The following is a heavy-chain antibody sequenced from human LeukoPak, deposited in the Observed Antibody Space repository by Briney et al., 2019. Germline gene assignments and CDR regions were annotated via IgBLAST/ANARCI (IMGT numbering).Heavy chain of an antibody. CDR2: IYYSGST. D-gene: IGHD2-8*01. CDR3: ARGDHGFVLDY. V-gene: IGHV4-59*01. J-gene: IGHJ4*02. CDR1: GGSISSYY. Sequence: PSETLSLTCTVPGGSISSYYWSWIRQPPGKGLEWIGYIYYSGSTNYNPSLKSRVTISVDTSKNQFSLKLSSVTAADTAVHYCARGDHGFVLDYWGQGTLVTVSS.